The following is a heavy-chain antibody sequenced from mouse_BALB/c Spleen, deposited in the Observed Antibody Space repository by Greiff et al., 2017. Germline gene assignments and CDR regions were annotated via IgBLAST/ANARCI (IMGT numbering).Heavy chain of an antibody. CDR3: ASKITTLVPAFAY. D-gene: IGHD1-1*01. CDR1: GFTFSSST. Sequence: EVKLMESGGGLVKPGGSLKLSCAASGFTFSSSTMPWVRQTPEKRLEWVATISSGGGNTYYPDSVKGRFTIARDNAKNTLYLQLSSLRSEDTAFYYCASKITTLVPAFAYWGQGTLVTVSA. V-gene: IGHV5-9*01. CDR2: ISSGGGNT. J-gene: IGHJ3*01.